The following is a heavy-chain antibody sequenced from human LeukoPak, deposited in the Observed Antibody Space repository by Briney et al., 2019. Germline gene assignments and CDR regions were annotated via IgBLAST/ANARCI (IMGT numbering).Heavy chain of an antibody. CDR3: AKRQLKDIVVVVAATLGDFDI. D-gene: IGHD2-15*01. CDR2: ISYDGSNK. V-gene: IGHV3-30*18. Sequence: PGGALRLSCAASGFTFSSYGMHWVRQAPGKGLEWVAVISYDGSNKYYADSVKGRFTISRDNSKNTLYLQMNSLRAEDTAVYYCAKRQLKDIVVVVAATLGDFDIWGQGTMVTVSS. J-gene: IGHJ3*02. CDR1: GFTFSSYG.